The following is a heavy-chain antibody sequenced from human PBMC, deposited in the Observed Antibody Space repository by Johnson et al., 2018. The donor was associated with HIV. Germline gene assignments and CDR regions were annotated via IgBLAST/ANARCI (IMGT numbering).Heavy chain of an antibody. Sequence: VQLVESGGGVVQPGRSLRLSCVASGFTFSSYGMHWVRQAPGKGLEWVAVISYDGSNKYYGDSVKGRFIISRDNPKNTLYLEMNSLRPEDTAVYYCARPRRRGVDGFDIWGQGTMVTVSS. CDR3: ARPRRRGVDGFDI. D-gene: IGHD1-14*01. CDR1: GFTFSSYG. J-gene: IGHJ3*02. CDR2: ISYDGSNK. V-gene: IGHV3-30*03.